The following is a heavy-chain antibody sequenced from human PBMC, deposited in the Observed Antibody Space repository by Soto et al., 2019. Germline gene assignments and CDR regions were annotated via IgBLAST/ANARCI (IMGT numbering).Heavy chain of an antibody. CDR2: ISAYNGNT. V-gene: IGHV1-18*01. CDR1: GYTFTSYG. Sequence: QVQLVQSGAEVKKPGASVKVSCKASGYTFTSYGINWVRQAPGQGLEWMGWISAYNGNTNYAQKLQGRVTMTTDTSTSTAYMELRSLRSDDTAVYYCASSIAAAGIDYGMDVWGQGTTVTVSS. J-gene: IGHJ6*02. D-gene: IGHD6-13*01. CDR3: ASSIAAAGIDYGMDV.